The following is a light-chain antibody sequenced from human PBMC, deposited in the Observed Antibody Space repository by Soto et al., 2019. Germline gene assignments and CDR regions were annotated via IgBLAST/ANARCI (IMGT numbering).Light chain of an antibody. J-gene: IGKJ1*01. Sequence: DVQMTQSPSSLSASVGDRVTITCRASQGISNYLAWYQQQPGKVPKLLIYVASTLQSGVPSRFSGSGSGTDFTITISSLQPEDGATYYCQRYNSGPWTFGQGTKVEIK. V-gene: IGKV1-27*01. CDR2: VAS. CDR3: QRYNSGPWT. CDR1: QGISNY.